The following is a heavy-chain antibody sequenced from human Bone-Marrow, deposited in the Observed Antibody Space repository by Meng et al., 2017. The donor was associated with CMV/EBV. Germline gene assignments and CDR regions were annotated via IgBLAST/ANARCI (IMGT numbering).Heavy chain of an antibody. V-gene: IGHV5-51*01. Sequence: GESLKISCKGSGYTFTTYWIVWVRQMPGKGLEWMGIIYPADSDTRYSPSFQGQVTISADKSSNTAYLQWSSLKASDTAMYYCATSSGTYRDYYYGMDVWGQGTTVTVSS. D-gene: IGHD1-26*01. CDR3: ATSSGTYRDYYYGMDV. CDR1: GYTFTTYW. J-gene: IGHJ6*02. CDR2: IYPADSDT.